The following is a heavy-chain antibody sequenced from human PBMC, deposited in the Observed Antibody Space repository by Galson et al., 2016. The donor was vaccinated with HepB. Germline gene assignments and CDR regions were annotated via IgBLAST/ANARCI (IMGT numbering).Heavy chain of an antibody. Sequence: QSGAEVKKSGESLTISCKGSGYSFTGYWIGWVRQMPGKGLEWMGIIFPGDSDTKYSPSFEGQVTISADKSLTTAYLQWSSLKASDTAMYYCAKDRGGRQLWGLHGMDVWGQGTTVTVSS. CDR2: IFPGDSDT. CDR3: AKDRGGRQLWGLHGMDV. D-gene: IGHD5-18*01. J-gene: IGHJ6*02. CDR1: GYSFTGYW. V-gene: IGHV5-51*01.